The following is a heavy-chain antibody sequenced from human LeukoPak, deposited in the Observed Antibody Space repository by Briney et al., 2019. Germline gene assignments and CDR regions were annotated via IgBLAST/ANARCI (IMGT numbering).Heavy chain of an antibody. CDR3: ARPKGYSYANYFDY. CDR1: GGSFSGYY. V-gene: IGHV4-34*01. Sequence: PSETLSLTCAVYGGSFSGYYWSWIRQPPGKGLGWIGEINHSGSTNYNPSLKSRVTISVDTSKNQFSLKLSSVTAADTAVYYCARPKGYSYANYFDYWGQGTLVTVSS. CDR2: INHSGST. J-gene: IGHJ4*02. D-gene: IGHD5-18*01.